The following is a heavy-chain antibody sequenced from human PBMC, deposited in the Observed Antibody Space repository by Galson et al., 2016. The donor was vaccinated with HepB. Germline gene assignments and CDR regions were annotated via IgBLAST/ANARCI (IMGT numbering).Heavy chain of an antibody. J-gene: IGHJ4*02. Sequence: SLRLSCAVSGFSFSDYAMSWVRQAPGKGLEWVSAIGGDGRSTHYADSLRGRFTVSRDNSKNMLYLQMSSLRAEDTAVYYCGKYEFDYWGQGTLVTVSS. CDR1: GFSFSDYA. CDR2: IGGDGRST. D-gene: IGHD3-3*01. V-gene: IGHV3-64D*09. CDR3: GKYEFDY.